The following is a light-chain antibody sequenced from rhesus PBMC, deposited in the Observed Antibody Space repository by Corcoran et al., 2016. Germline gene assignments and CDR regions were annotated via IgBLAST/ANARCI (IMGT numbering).Light chain of an antibody. Sequence: DIQMTQSPSALSASVGDRVTISCRASQNIYSNLAWYQQKPGKAPKLLIYAASSLQTGIPSRFSGSGSGTDFTITISSLQPEDSAAYYCQHYYDNPTFGGGTKVEIK. CDR1: QNIYSN. J-gene: IGKJ4*01. CDR2: AAS. CDR3: QHYYDNPT. V-gene: IGKV1S8*01.